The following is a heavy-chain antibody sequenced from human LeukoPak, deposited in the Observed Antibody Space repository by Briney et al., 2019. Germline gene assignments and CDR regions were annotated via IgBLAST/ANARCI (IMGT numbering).Heavy chain of an antibody. Sequence: PGRSLRLSCEASEFTFSTYAMHWVRQAPGKGLDWVAVISSDGSDKYYADSVTGRFAISRDIPKSTLYLRMNSLKVEDTAVYFCARQGSALYYFRTYMDVWGKGTTVTVSS. D-gene: IGHD3-10*01. V-gene: IGHV3-30*01. J-gene: IGHJ6*03. CDR2: ISSDGSDK. CDR3: ARQGSALYYFRTYMDV. CDR1: EFTFSTYA.